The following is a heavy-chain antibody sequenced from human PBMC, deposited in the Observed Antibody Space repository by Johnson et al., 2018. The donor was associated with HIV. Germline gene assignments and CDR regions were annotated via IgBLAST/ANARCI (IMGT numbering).Heavy chain of an antibody. CDR1: GFTFGSNW. D-gene: IGHD3-22*01. J-gene: IGHJ3*02. Sequence: VQLVESGGGVVQPGGSLRLSCATSGFTFGSNWMSWVRQAPGKGLEWVSGISGTGDSTYYADSVKGRFTISRDNSKNTLYLQMNSLRAEDTAVYYCASITMIVVSNLGAFDIWGQGTMVTVSS. CDR2: ISGTGDST. CDR3: ASITMIVVSNLGAFDI. V-gene: IGHV3-66*01.